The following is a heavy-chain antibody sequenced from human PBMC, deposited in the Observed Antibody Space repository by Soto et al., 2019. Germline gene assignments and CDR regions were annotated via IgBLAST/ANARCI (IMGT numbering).Heavy chain of an antibody. CDR1: GFSLSTSGVG. V-gene: IGHV2-5*02. D-gene: IGHD2-15*01. CDR2: IYRDDDK. Sequence: QITLKESGPTLVKPTQTLTLTCTFSGFSLSTSGVGVGWIRQPPGKALEWLVLIYRDDDKRYSPSLRSRLTITEDTSKNPVVLTMANMDPVDTATYYCARSSRGGHYFDYWGQGTLVTVSS. J-gene: IGHJ4*02. CDR3: ARSSRGGHYFDY.